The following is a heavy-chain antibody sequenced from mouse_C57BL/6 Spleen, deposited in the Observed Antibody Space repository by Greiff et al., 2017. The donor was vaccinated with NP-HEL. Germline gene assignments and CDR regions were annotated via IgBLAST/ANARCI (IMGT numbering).Heavy chain of an antibody. CDR2: ISYDGSN. D-gene: IGHD1-1*01. Sequence: EVQLQESGPGLVKPSQSLSLTCSVTGYSITSGYYWNWIRQFPGNKLEWMGYISYDGSNNYNPSLKNRISITRDTSKNQFFLKLNSVTTEDTATYYCAREESITIDVWGTGTTVTVSS. CDR1: GYSITSGYY. V-gene: IGHV3-6*01. J-gene: IGHJ1*03. CDR3: AREESITIDV.